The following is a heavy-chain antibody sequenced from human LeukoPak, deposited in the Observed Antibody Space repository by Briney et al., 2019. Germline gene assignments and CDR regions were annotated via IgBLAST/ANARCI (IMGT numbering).Heavy chain of an antibody. CDR3: ARGYCSGGSCYVGPYNWFDP. V-gene: IGHV4-34*01. D-gene: IGHD2-15*01. CDR1: GGSFSGYY. CDR2: INHSGST. Sequence: PSETLSLTCAVYGGSFSGYYWSWIRQPPGKGLERIGEINHSGSTNYNPSLKSRVTISVDTSKNQFSLKLSSVTAADTAVYYCARGYCSGGSCYVGPYNWFDPWGQGTLVTVSS. J-gene: IGHJ5*02.